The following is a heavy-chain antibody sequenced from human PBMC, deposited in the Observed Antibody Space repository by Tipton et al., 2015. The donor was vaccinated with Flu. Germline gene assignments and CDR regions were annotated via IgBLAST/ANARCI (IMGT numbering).Heavy chain of an antibody. J-gene: IGHJ4*02. CDR3: AKDKPYTGGY. CDR2: ISRDGDDK. Sequence: LRLSCAASGFTFSSYGMHWVRQAPGKGLEWVAVISRDGDDKYYGDSVKGRFTISRDNSRNTLNLQMNSLRPEDTAVYFCAKDKPYTGGYWGQGTLVTVSS. CDR1: GFTFSSYG. V-gene: IGHV3-30*18. D-gene: IGHD3-16*01.